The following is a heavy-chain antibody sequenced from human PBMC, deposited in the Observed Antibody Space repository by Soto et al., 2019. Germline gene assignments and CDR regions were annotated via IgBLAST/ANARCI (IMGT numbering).Heavy chain of an antibody. CDR1: SGSISSGGYY. V-gene: IGHV4-31*03. CDR3: AREQSSSWPNTFDY. D-gene: IGHD6-13*01. CDR2: IYYSGST. J-gene: IGHJ4*02. Sequence: SETLSLTCTVCSGSISSGGYYWSWIRQHPGKGLEWIGYIYYSGSTYYNPSLKSRVTISVDTSKNQFSLKLSSVTAADTAVYYCAREQSSSWPNTFDYWGQGTLVTVSS.